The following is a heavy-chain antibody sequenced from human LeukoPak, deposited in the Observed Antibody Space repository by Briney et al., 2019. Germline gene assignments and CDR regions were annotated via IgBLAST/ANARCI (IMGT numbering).Heavy chain of an antibody. CDR3: ARPYDTRGYFPDY. J-gene: IGHJ4*02. CDR2: IWYDGSNK. V-gene: IGHV3-33*01. Sequence: GGSLRLSCAASGFTFNSYGMHWVRQAPGKGLEWVAVIWYDGSNKNYADSVKGRFTISRDNSKNTLYLQMSGLRAEDTAVYYCARPYDTRGYFPDYWGQGTLVTVSS. CDR1: GFTFNSYG. D-gene: IGHD3-22*01.